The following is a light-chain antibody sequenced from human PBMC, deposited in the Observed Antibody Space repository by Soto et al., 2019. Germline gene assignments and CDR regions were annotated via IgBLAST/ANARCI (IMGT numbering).Light chain of an antibody. CDR2: GAS. Sequence: EIVLTQSPGTLSLCPGERATLSCRASQSVSSSYLAWYQQKPGQAPRLLIYGASSRATGIPDRFSGSGSGTDFTLTISRLEPEDFAVYYCQQYGSSPEWTFGQGTKV. V-gene: IGKV3-20*01. CDR3: QQYGSSPEWT. CDR1: QSVSSSY. J-gene: IGKJ1*01.